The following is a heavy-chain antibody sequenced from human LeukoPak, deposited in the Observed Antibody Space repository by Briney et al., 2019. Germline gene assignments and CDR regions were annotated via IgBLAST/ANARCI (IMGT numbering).Heavy chain of an antibody. CDR2: INPNSGGT. CDR3: ARAGTKWLANDY. D-gene: IGHD6-19*01. Sequence: ASVKLSCKASGYTFTGYYMHWVRHAPGQAFEWMGWINPNSGGTNYAQKFQGRVTTTSDTTISTAYMKLSRLRSDDTAVYYCARAGTKWLANDYWGQGTLVTVSS. V-gene: IGHV1-2*02. J-gene: IGHJ4*02. CDR1: GYTFTGYY.